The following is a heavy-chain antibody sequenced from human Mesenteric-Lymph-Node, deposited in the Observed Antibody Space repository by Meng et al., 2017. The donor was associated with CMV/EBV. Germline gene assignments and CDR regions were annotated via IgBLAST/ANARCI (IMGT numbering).Heavy chain of an antibody. CDR3: ASSSVIYDGMDV. V-gene: IGHV3-21*01. Sequence: GGSLRLSCAASGFSFSSYFMNWVRQAPGKGLEWVACISSSGTYIYYADPVDGRFTISRDDARNSVYLQMNSLRAEETAVYYCASSSVIYDGMDVWGQGTTVTVSS. J-gene: IGHJ6*02. D-gene: IGHD6-6*01. CDR1: GFSFSSYF. CDR2: ISSSGTYI.